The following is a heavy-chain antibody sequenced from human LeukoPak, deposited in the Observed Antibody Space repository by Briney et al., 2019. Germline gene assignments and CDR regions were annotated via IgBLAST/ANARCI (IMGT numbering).Heavy chain of an antibody. D-gene: IGHD3-10*01. V-gene: IGHV4-34*01. CDR2: INHSGST. J-gene: IGHJ5*02. CDR1: GGSFSGYY. CDR3: ARRKYFTMVRGVIAYWFDP. Sequence: SETLSLTCAVYGGSFSGYYWSWIRQPPGKGLEWIGEINHSGSTNYNPSLKSRVTISVDTSKNQFSLKLSSVTAADTAVYYCARRKYFTMVRGVIAYWFDPWGQGTLVTVSS.